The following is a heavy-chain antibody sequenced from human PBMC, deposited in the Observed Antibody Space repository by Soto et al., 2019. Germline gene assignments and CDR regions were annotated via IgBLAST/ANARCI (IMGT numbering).Heavy chain of an antibody. Sequence: SETLSLTCTVSGGSISSGGYYWSWIRQHPGKGLEWIGYIYYSGSTYYNPSLKSRVTISVDTSKNQFSLKLSSVTAADTAVYYCARDHPRNYYYGMDVWGQGTTVTVSS. J-gene: IGHJ6*02. CDR2: IYYSGST. V-gene: IGHV4-31*03. CDR3: ARDHPRNYYYGMDV. CDR1: GGSISSGGYY.